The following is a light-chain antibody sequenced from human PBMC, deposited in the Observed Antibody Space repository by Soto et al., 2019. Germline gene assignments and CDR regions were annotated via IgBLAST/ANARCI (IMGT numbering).Light chain of an antibody. CDR2: AAS. J-gene: IGKJ1*01. V-gene: IGKV1-8*01. CDR1: EAISNY. Sequence: AIRMTQSPSSLSASIGDRVTITCRASEAISNYLAWFQQRPGKAPTLLIFAASTLRRGVPSGFSGSGSGTDFALIISSLRSEDSATYYCQQYFGYPRTFGQGTKVEVK. CDR3: QQYFGYPRT.